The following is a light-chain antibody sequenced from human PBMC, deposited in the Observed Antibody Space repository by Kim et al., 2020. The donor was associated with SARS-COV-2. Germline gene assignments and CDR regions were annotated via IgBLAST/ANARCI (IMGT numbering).Light chain of an antibody. CDR2: DAS. J-gene: IGKJ1*01. Sequence: ASVGDRVTITCRASQSISSWLAWYQQKPGKAPKLLIYDASRLESGVPSRFSGSGSGTEFTLTISSLQPDDFATYYCQQYNGYFRTFGQGTKVDIK. CDR1: QSISSW. CDR3: QQYNGYFRT. V-gene: IGKV1-5*01.